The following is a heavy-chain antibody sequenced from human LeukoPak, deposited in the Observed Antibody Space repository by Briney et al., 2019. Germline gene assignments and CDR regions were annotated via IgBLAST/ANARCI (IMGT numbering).Heavy chain of an antibody. CDR3: AGRHYYDSSGYYLP. J-gene: IGHJ5*02. CDR2: ISSSGSTI. V-gene: IGHV3-48*04. CDR1: GFTFSSYS. D-gene: IGHD3-22*01. Sequence: GGSLRLSCAASGFTFSSYSMNWVRQAPGKGLEWVSYISSSGSTIYYADSVKGRFTISRDNAKNSLYLQMNSLRAEDTAVYYCAGRHYYDSSGYYLPWGQGTLVTVSS.